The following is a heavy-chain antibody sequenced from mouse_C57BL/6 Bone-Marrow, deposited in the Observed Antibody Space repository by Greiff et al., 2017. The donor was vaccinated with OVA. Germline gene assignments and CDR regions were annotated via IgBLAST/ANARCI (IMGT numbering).Heavy chain of an antibody. CDR1: GFTFSDAW. CDR3: TRGTTVVAHFDY. D-gene: IGHD1-1*01. Sequence: EVKLMESGGGLVQPGGSMKLSCAASGFTFSDAWMDWVRQSPEKGLEWVAEIRNKANNHATYYAESVKGRFTISRDDSKSSVYLQMNSLRAEDTGIYYCTRGTTVVAHFDYWGQGTTLTVSS. CDR2: IRNKANNHAT. J-gene: IGHJ2*01. V-gene: IGHV6-6*01.